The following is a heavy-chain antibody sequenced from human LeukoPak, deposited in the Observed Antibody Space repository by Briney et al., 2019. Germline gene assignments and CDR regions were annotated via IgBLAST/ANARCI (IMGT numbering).Heavy chain of an antibody. CDR3: ARDNIAAAGNFDY. D-gene: IGHD6-13*01. CDR1: GFTFSSYS. J-gene: IGHJ4*02. CDR2: ISSSSYI. V-gene: IGHV3-21*01. Sequence: GGSLRLSCAASGFTFSSYSMNWVRQAPGKGLEWVSSISSSSYIYYADSVKGRFTISRDNAKNSLYLQMNSLRAEDTAVYYCARDNIAAAGNFDYWGQGTLVTVSS.